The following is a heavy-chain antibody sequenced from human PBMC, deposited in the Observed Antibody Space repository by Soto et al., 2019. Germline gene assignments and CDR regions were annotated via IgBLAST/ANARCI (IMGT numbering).Heavy chain of an antibody. CDR1: GFSFSSYW. CDR2: INTDGSST. J-gene: IGHJ3*01. Sequence: EVQLVESGGTLVQPGGSLRLSCADSGFSFSSYWMHWVRQGPGKGLVWVARINTDGSSTNYADSVKGRFTISRDNVKNTLYLQMNSLRAEDTAVYYCARSPGGYYIDWGQGTMVTVSS. D-gene: IGHD3-9*01. V-gene: IGHV3-74*01. CDR3: ARSPGGYYID.